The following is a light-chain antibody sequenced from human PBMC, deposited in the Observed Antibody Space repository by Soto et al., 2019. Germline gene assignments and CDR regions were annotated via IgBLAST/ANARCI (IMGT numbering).Light chain of an antibody. J-gene: IGLJ1*01. V-gene: IGLV2-14*01. CDR3: SSTIGV. CDR2: DVS. CDR1: SSDVGAYDY. Sequence: QSALTQPASVSGSPGQSITISCTGTSSDVGAYDYVTWYQQHPGKAPKVMIYDVSDRPSGVSNRFSGSKSGNTASLTISGLQADYEAVSYCSSTIGVFGTGTKLTVL.